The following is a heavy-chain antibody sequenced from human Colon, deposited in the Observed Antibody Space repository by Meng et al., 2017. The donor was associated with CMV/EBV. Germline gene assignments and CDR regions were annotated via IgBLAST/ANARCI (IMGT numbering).Heavy chain of an antibody. CDR3: VRLRGNSWLDY. V-gene: IGHV6-1*01. D-gene: IGHD6-13*01. J-gene: IGHJ4*02. CDR2: TYYRSTWYN. Sequence: QEHLKQSGPGLVQPPQTLLLTFAIFGDSVSSNDATWNWIRQSPSGGLEWLGRTYYRSTWYNDYAESVRSRISINPDTSKNHFSLQLNSVTPEDTAMYYCVRLRGNSWLDYWGQGTLVTVSS. CDR1: GDSVSSNDAT.